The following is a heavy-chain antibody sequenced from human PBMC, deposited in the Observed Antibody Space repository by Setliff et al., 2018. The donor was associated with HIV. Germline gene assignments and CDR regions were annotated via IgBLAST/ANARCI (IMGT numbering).Heavy chain of an antibody. CDR3: ARVIAVAGTPDAFDI. CDR1: GYTFTGYY. V-gene: IGHV1-2*02. CDR2: INPNSGGT. D-gene: IGHD6-19*01. J-gene: IGHJ3*02. Sequence: WASVKVSCKASGYTFTGYYMHWVRQAPGQGLEWMGWINPNSGGTNYAQKFQGRVTMTRDTSISTAYMELSRLRSDDTAVYYCARVIAVAGTPDAFDIWGQGTMVTVSS.